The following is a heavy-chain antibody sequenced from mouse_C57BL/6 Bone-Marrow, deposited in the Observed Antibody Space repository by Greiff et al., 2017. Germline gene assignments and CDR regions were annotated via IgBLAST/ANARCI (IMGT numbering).Heavy chain of an antibody. Sequence: EVQLQQSGPELVKPGASVKISCKASGYTFTDYYMNWVKQSHGKSLEWIGDINPNNGGTSYNQKFKGKATLTVDKSSSTAYMELRSLTSEDSAVYYCVYYYGSSPYYFDYWGQGTTLTVSS. CDR1: GYTFTDYY. J-gene: IGHJ2*01. D-gene: IGHD1-1*01. V-gene: IGHV1-26*01. CDR3: VYYYGSSPYYFDY. CDR2: INPNNGGT.